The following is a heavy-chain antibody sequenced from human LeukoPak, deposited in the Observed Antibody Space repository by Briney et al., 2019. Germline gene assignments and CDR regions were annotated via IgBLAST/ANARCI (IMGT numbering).Heavy chain of an antibody. CDR3: ARGDYYDSSGYSLPRD. D-gene: IGHD3-22*01. J-gene: IGHJ4*02. V-gene: IGHV1-18*01. Sequence: APVKVSCKASGYTFASYGISWVRQAPGQGLEWMGWISAYNGNTNYAQKLQGRVTMTTDTSTSTAYMELRSLRSDDTAVYYCARGDYYDSSGYSLPRDWGQGTLVTVSS. CDR2: ISAYNGNT. CDR1: GYTFASYG.